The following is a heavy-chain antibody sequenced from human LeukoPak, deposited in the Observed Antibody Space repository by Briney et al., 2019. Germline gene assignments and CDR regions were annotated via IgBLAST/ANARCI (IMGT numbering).Heavy chain of an antibody. V-gene: IGHV4-39*01. D-gene: IGHD2-2*01. CDR3: ARVWLPAAIHNWFDP. CDR1: GGSISSSSYY. Sequence: PSETLSLTCTVSGGSISSSSYYWGWIRQPPGKGLEWIGSIYYSGSTYYNPSLKSRVTISVDTSKNQFSLKLSSVTAADTAVYYCARVWLPAAIHNWFDPWGQGTLVTVSS. J-gene: IGHJ5*02. CDR2: IYYSGST.